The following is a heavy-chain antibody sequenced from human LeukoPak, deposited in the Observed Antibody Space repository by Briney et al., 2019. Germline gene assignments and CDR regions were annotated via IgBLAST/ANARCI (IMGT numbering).Heavy chain of an antibody. D-gene: IGHD6-13*01. J-gene: IGHJ5*02. CDR3: ASVYSSRTYWFDP. CDR2: IYYSGSI. CDR1: GGSINSYY. V-gene: IGHV4-59*01. Sequence: NSSETLSLTCIVSGGSINSYYWSWIRQPPGKGLEWIGYIYYSGSISYNPSLKSQATISVDTSKNQLSLKLTSVTAADTAVYYCASVYSSRTYWFDPWGQGTLVTVSS.